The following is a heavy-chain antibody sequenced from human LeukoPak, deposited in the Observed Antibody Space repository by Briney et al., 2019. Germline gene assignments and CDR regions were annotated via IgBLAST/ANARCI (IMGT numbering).Heavy chain of an antibody. J-gene: IGHJ6*02. CDR1: GFTFSSYS. CDR3: ASGYCSSTSCYYYGMDV. D-gene: IGHD2-2*01. V-gene: IGHV3-21*04. Sequence: GGSLRLSCAASGFTFSSYSMNWVRQAPGKGLEWVSSISSSSSYIYYADSVKGRFTISRDNAKNSLYLQMNSLRSEDTAVYYCASGYCSSTSCYYYGMDVWGQGTTVTVSS. CDR2: ISSSSSYI.